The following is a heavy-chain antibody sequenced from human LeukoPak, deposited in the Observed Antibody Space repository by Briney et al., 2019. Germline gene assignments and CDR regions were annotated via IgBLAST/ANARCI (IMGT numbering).Heavy chain of an antibody. V-gene: IGHV3-30*18. CDR2: ISDDGSNT. D-gene: IGHD5-18*01. CDR3: AKDADTATIIYWYFDL. J-gene: IGHJ2*01. CDR1: GFTLSSFC. Sequence: GGSLRLSCPASGFTLSSFCMHWVRQAPGKGLEWVAVISDDGSNTYYADSVKGRFTISRDNSKNTLYLQLNSLRTEDTAVYYCAKDADTATIIYWYFDLWGRGTLVTVSS.